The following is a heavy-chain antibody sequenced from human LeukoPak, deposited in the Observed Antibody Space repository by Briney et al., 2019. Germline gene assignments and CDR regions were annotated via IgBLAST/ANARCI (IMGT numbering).Heavy chain of an antibody. CDR3: ARDLGQYYDTSDNWFDP. D-gene: IGHD3-22*01. Sequence: GGSLRLSCEASGFTFNSYNINWVRQAPGKGLEWVSSIGSSGSYIYYADSLTGRFTISRDNAKNSLYLQMNSLRAEDTAMYYCARDLGQYYDTSDNWFDPWGQGTLVTVSS. CDR2: IGSSGSYI. CDR1: GFTFNSYN. J-gene: IGHJ5*02. V-gene: IGHV3-21*01.